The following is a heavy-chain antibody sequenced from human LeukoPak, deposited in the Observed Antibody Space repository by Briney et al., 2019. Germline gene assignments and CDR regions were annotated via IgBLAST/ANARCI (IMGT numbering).Heavy chain of an antibody. CDR3: ARAVTMIVVPRRAFDI. D-gene: IGHD3-22*01. V-gene: IGHV4-59*12. CDR1: GGSISSYY. CDR2: IYYSGST. J-gene: IGHJ3*02. Sequence: PSETLSLTCTVSGGSISSYYWSWIRQPPGKGLEWIGYIYYSGSTNYNPSLKSRVTISVDTSKNQFSLKLSSVTAADTAVYYCARAVTMIVVPRRAFDIWGQGTMVTVSS.